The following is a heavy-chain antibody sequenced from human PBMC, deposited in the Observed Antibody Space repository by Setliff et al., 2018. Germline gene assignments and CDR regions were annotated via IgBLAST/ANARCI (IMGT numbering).Heavy chain of an antibody. V-gene: IGHV3-30*02. CDR2: IRYAGSNK. J-gene: IGHJ4*02. D-gene: IGHD1-26*01. CDR1: GFTFSSYG. CDR3: GRGSFVGATIGYAY. Sequence: PGGSLRLSCAASGFTFSSYGMHWVRQAPGKGLEWVAFIRYAGSNKDYADSVKGRFTISRDNSKNTLYLQMNSLRAEDTAVYYCGRGSFVGATIGYAYWGQGTLVTVSS.